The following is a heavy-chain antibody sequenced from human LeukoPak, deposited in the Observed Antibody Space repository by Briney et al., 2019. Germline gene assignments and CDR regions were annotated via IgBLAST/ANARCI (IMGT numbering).Heavy chain of an antibody. CDR2: IKQDGSEK. V-gene: IGHV3-7*03. D-gene: IGHD3-3*01. CDR3: ASDFWSGYYPIDY. CDR1: GFTLSDYW. Sequence: GGSLRLSCAASGFTLSDYWMSWVRQAPGKGLEWVANIKQDGSEKYSVDSVKGRFTISRDNAKNSLYLQMNSLRADDTAVYYCASDFWSGYYPIDYWGQGTLVTVSS. J-gene: IGHJ4*02.